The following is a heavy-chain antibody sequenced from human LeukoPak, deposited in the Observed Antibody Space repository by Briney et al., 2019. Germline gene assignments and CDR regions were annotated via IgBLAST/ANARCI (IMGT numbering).Heavy chain of an antibody. CDR3: ARTDPITGYSSSWYWFDP. V-gene: IGHV4-59*08. J-gene: IGHJ5*02. D-gene: IGHD6-13*01. Sequence: SETLSLTCTVSGGSISSYYWSWIRQPPGKGLEWIGHIYYSGSTNYNPSLKSRVTLSVDTSKNQFSLKLSSVTAADTAVYYCARTDPITGYSSSWYWFDPWGQGTLVTVSS. CDR2: IYYSGST. CDR1: GGSISSYY.